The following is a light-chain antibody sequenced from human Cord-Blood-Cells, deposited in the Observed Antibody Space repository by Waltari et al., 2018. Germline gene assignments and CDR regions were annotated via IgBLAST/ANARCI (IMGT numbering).Light chain of an antibody. Sequence: QSALTQPASVSGSPGQSITISCTGTSSDVGGYNYVSWYQQHPGKAPKLMIYDVSNRPSGVSNRFCGSTSGNAASLPISGLQAEDEADYYSSSYTSSSTVVFGGGTKLTVL. CDR1: SSDVGGYNY. CDR2: DVS. J-gene: IGLJ2*01. V-gene: IGLV2-14*01. CDR3: SSYTSSSTVV.